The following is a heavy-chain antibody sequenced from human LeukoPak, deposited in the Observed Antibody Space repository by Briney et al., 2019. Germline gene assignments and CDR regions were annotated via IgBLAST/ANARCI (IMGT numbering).Heavy chain of an antibody. CDR3: ARDRFAHDYVWGTHYNWFDP. CDR2: INPNSGGT. Sequence: ASVKVSCKASGYTFTGYYMHWVRQAPGQGLEWMGWINPNSGGTNYAQKFQGRVTMTRDTSISTAYMELSRLRSDDTAVYYCARDRFAHDYVWGTHYNWFDPWGQGTLVTVSS. D-gene: IGHD3-16*01. J-gene: IGHJ5*02. V-gene: IGHV1-2*02. CDR1: GYTFTGYY.